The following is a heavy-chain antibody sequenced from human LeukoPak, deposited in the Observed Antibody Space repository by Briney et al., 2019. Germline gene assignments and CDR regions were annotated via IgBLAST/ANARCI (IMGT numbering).Heavy chain of an antibody. Sequence: GGSLRLSCAAPGFTFSSYSMNWVRQAPGKGLEWVSYISSSSSTIYYADSVKGRFTISRDNAKNSLYLQMNSLRAEDTAVYYCARGFKTAMVTAHYYYYMDVWGKGTTVTVSS. D-gene: IGHD5-18*01. J-gene: IGHJ6*03. V-gene: IGHV3-48*01. CDR1: GFTFSSYS. CDR3: ARGFKTAMVTAHYYYYMDV. CDR2: ISSSSSTI.